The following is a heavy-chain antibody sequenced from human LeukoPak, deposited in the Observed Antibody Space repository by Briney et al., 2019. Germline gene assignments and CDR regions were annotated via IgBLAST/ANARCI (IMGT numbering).Heavy chain of an antibody. D-gene: IGHD4-17*01. CDR2: IKKGGNTK. CDR1: GFTFSNHW. Sequence: GGPLRLSCVASGFTFSNHWMTWLRRAPGKGLEWVAHIKKGGNTKHYLGSVKGSFTTSRDDDQNTLYLQMDRLSAEDTAVYYCVRGPHFGDYVDYIDSWGQGTRVTVSS. J-gene: IGHJ4*02. CDR3: VRGPHFGDYVDYIDS. V-gene: IGHV3-7*01.